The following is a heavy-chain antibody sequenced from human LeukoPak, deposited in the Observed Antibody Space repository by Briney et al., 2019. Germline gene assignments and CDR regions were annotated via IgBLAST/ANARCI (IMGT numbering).Heavy chain of an antibody. CDR2: IYYSGST. V-gene: IGHV4-59*08. CDR3: ARNTYYYCGMDV. J-gene: IGHJ6*02. Sequence: SETLSLTCTVSGGSISSYYWSWIRQPPGKGLEWIGYIYYSGSTNYNPSLKSRVTISVDTSKNQFSLKLSSVTAADTAVYYCARNTYYYCGMDVWGQGTTVTVSS. CDR1: GGSISSYY. D-gene: IGHD2/OR15-2a*01.